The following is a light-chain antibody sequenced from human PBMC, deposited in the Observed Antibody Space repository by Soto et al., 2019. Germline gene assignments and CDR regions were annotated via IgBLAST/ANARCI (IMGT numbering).Light chain of an antibody. J-gene: IGKJ1*01. Sequence: IELNKSPSTLCASIGDRITLTYRARQSVSRRLAWYQQKPGKAPNLLIYDASSLESGVPSSFSGSGSGTKFTLTIASLQPDDFATYYCQQYENFWGTFGPGTKVDI. CDR1: QSVSRR. CDR3: QQYENFWGT. CDR2: DAS. V-gene: IGKV1-5*01.